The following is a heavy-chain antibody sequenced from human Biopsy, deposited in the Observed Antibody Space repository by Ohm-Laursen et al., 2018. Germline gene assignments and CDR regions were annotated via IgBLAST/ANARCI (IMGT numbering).Heavy chain of an antibody. CDR3: GNEVHGRDY. CDR1: GQTFSDYY. Sequence: SETLSLTCEVYGQTFSDYYWSWIRQPPGKGLEWIGQINQSGRTNYNPPLKSRVNISADKSNNQFSLKLTSVTSADTAVYFCGNEVHGRDYWGLGALVTVSS. D-gene: IGHD2-15*01. J-gene: IGHJ4*02. V-gene: IGHV4-34*08. CDR2: INQSGRT.